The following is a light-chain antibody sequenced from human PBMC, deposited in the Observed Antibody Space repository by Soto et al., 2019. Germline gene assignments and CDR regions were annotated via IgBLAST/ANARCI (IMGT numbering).Light chain of an antibody. CDR2: AAS. J-gene: IGKJ4*01. CDR1: QTIHSN. V-gene: IGKV3D-15*01. CDR3: QQECDLPLT. Sequence: EIVMTQSPATLSVSPGERATLSCRPSQTIHSNLAWYQQRPGQAPRPLIYAASTRATGIPARFSGNGFGTEFTFTNSRPESGDCAGYFCQQECDLPLTFGGGAKGEIK.